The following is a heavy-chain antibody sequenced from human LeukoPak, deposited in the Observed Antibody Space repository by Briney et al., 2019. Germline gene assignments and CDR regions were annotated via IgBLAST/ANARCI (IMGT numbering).Heavy chain of an antibody. CDR2: INTGNGNT. D-gene: IGHD6-13*01. V-gene: IGHV1-3*04. CDR3: ARLRGVAATGIYDF. J-gene: IGHJ4*02. CDR1: GYTFSPSS. Sequence: ASVKVSCKASGYTFSPSSLHWVRQAPGQRLERMGWINTGNGNTDYSQKFQGRVTLTRDTSASTGYMELSSLRSDDTAVCYCARLRGVAATGIYDFWGQGTLVTVSS.